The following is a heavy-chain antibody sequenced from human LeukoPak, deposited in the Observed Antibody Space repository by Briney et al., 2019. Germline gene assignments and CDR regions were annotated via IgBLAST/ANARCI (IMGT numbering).Heavy chain of an antibody. D-gene: IGHD3-3*01. CDR3: ITGGYDPANGYYSLFDN. CDR2: IKRKADGETT. J-gene: IGHJ4*02. CDR1: GFTFSRHG. Sequence: NPGRSLRLSCAPSGFTFSRHGMHWVRQAPGKGLEWVGRIKRKADGETTDYAAPVKDRFTVSRDDSKNTLYLQMNSLKTEDTAVYYCITGGYDPANGYYSLFDNWGQGTLVTVSS. V-gene: IGHV3-15*07.